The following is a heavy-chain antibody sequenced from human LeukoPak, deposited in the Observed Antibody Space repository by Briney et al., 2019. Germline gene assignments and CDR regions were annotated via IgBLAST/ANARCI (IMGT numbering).Heavy chain of an antibody. Sequence: SQTLSLTCTVSGGSISSGGYYWSWIRQHPGKGLEWIGYIYYSGSTYYNPSLKSRVTISVDTSKNQFSLKLSSVTAADTAVYYCARGSYYYDSSGPRILYYFDYWGQGTLVTVSS. CDR2: IYYSGST. CDR1: GGSISSGGYY. D-gene: IGHD3-22*01. CDR3: ARGSYYYDSSGPRILYYFDY. J-gene: IGHJ4*02. V-gene: IGHV4-31*03.